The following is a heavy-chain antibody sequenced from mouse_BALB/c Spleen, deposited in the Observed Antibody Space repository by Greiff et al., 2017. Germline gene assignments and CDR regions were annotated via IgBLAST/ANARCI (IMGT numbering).Heavy chain of an antibody. J-gene: IGHJ3*01. CDR3: ARSGRPAWFAY. CDR2: ISSGSSTI. Sequence: EVKVEESGGGLVQPGGSRKLSCAASGFTFSSFGMHWVRQAPEKGLEWVAYISSGSSTIYYADTVKGRFTISRDNPKNTLFLQMTSLRSEDTAMYYCARSGRPAWFAYWGQGTLVTVSA. V-gene: IGHV5-17*02. D-gene: IGHD3-1*01. CDR1: GFTFSSFG.